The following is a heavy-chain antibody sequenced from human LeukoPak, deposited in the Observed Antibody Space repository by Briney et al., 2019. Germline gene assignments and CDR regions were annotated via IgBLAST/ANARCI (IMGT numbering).Heavy chain of an antibody. CDR2: IRYDGSNK. D-gene: IGHD1-1*01. Sequence: GGSLRLSGAASGFTFSSYGMQWVRQAPGKGLEWVAFIRYDGSNKYYADSVKGRFTISRDNSKNTLYLQMNSLRAEDTAVYYCAKDTTSTYGFDYWGQGTLVTVSS. CDR3: AKDTTSTYGFDY. CDR1: GFTFSSYG. V-gene: IGHV3-30*02. J-gene: IGHJ4*02.